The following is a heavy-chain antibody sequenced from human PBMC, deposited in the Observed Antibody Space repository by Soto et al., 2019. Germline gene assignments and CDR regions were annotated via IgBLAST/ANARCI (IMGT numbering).Heavy chain of an antibody. J-gene: IGHJ4*02. Sequence: QVQLVQSGAEAKKPGSSVKVSCKASGGPFSSFALNWVRQAPGQGLEWMGGIIPILGSPNYPQTFQGRVTITADESTSTVYLDLSILKSEDTAVYYCARQVQMLWAYFDYWGQGTLVTVSS. V-gene: IGHV1-69*01. CDR3: ARQVQMLWAYFDY. CDR2: IIPILGSP. D-gene: IGHD3-16*01. CDR1: GGPFSSFA.